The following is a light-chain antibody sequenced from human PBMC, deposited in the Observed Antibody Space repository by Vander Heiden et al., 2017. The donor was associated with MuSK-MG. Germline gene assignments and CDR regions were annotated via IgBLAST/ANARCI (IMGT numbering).Light chain of an antibody. CDR2: QDV. CDR1: KLGDKY. J-gene: IGLJ2*01. Sequence: YALTQPPSVSVSPGQTASITCSGDKLGDKYTCWYQQKTGQSPVLVIYQDVRRPSGIPERFSGSNSGNTATLTISGTQALDEADYYCQAWDNNAVVFGGGTKLTVL. CDR3: QAWDNNAVV. V-gene: IGLV3-1*01.